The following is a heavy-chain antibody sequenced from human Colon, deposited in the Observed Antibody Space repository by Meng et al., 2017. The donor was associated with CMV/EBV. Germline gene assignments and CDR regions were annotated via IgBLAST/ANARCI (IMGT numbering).Heavy chain of an antibody. V-gene: IGHV1-18*01. CDR1: GYTFTSFG. Sequence: ASVKVSCKASGYTFTSFGVSWVRQAPGQGLEWMGWISAYNGNTDYAQKFQGRVTMTTDTSTSTAYMELRSLRSDDTAVYYCARDYGDHVYHFDYWGQGTLVTVSS. CDR3: ARDYGDHVYHFDY. CDR2: ISAYNGNT. J-gene: IGHJ4*02. D-gene: IGHD4-17*01.